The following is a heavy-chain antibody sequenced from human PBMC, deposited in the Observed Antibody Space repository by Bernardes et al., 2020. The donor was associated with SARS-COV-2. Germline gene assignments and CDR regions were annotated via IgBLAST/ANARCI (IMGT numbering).Heavy chain of an antibody. CDR2: INNDGRTI. D-gene: IGHD3-22*01. CDR3: VRSAFSGGSGYFFDT. Sequence: GGSLRLSCAASGFTFSSYWIHWVRQVPGKGLVWVSRINNDGRTITYADSVKGRFIISRDNAKNTLYLQMNSLRVEDAAMYYCVRSAFSGGSGYFFDTWGQVTLFSVSS. V-gene: IGHV3-74*01. CDR1: GFTFSSYW. J-gene: IGHJ4*01.